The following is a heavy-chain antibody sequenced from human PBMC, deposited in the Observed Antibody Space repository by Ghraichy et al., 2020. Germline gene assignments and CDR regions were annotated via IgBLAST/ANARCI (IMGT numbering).Heavy chain of an antibody. V-gene: IGHV3-33*01. D-gene: IGHD6-13*01. CDR3: ARDTIAAAGTGAFDI. J-gene: IGHJ3*02. CDR2: IWYDGSNK. Sequence: GGSLRLSCAASGFTFSSYGMHWVRQAPGKGLEWVAGIWYDGSNKYYADSVKGRFTISRDNSKNTLYLQMNSLRAEDTAVYYCARDTIAAAGTGAFDILGQGTMVTVSS. CDR1: GFTFSSYG.